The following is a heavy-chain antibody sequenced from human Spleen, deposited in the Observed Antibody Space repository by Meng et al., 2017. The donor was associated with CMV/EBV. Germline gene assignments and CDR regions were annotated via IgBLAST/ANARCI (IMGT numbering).Heavy chain of an antibody. V-gene: IGHV4-30-4*01. J-gene: IGHJ2*01. CDR1: GDSLSSGEHY. D-gene: IGHD5-12*01. CDR3: ATYSGPRVYWYFDL. Sequence: QVQLHESGPGLVKSSQTLSLTCTVSGDSLSSGEHYWSWIRQPPGKGLEWIGYIYYRGNTYYNPSLESRVTISIDTSNNHFSLKLNSVTAADTAVYYCATYSGPRVYWYFDLWGRGTLVTVSS. CDR2: IYYRGNT.